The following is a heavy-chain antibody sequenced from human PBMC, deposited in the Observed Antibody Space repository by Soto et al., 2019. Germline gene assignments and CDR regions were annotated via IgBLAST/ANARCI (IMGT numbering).Heavy chain of an antibody. CDR2: ISWNSGSI. J-gene: IGHJ6*02. CDR1: GFTFDDYA. V-gene: IGHV3-9*01. Sequence: EVQLVESGGGLVQPGRSLRLSCAASGFTFDDYAMHWVRQAPGKGLEWVSGISWNSGSIGYADSVKGRFTISRDNAKNCLYLQMNSLRAEDTALYYCAKASIAARGYYGMDVWGQGTTDTVSS. D-gene: IGHD6-6*01. CDR3: AKASIAARGYYGMDV.